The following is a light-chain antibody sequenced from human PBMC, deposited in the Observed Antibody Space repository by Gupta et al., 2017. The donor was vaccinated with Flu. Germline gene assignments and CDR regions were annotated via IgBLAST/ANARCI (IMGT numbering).Light chain of an antibody. CDR1: SSNIGSNT. Sequence: QSVLTQPPSASGTPGQRVTISCSGSSSNIGSNTVNWYQQLPGTAPKLLIYRNNQRPSGVPDRFSGSKSGTSASLAFSGLQSEDEADYYCAAWDDSLNGYVFGTGTKVTVL. V-gene: IGLV1-44*01. CDR3: AAWDDSLNGYV. CDR2: RNN. J-gene: IGLJ1*01.